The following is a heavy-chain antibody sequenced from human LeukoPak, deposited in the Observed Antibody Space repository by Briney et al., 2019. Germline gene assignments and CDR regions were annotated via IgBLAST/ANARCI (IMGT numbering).Heavy chain of an antibody. J-gene: IGHJ4*02. Sequence: GGSLRLSCAASGFTVSSNYMSWVRQAPGKGLEWVSVIYSGGDTYYSDSVKGRFAISRDNSKNTLYLRMNSLRVEDTAVYYCATILGLDYWGQGTLVIVSS. CDR3: ATILGLDY. V-gene: IGHV3-66*01. CDR2: IYSGGDT. CDR1: GFTVSSNY. D-gene: IGHD2-21*01.